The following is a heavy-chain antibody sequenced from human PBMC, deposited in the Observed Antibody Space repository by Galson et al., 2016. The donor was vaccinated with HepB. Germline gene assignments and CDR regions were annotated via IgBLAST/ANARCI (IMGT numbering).Heavy chain of an antibody. V-gene: IGHV4-4*02. CDR1: GGSISSNSW. J-gene: IGHJ5*02. D-gene: IGHD3-10*01. CDR2: IYHSGST. Sequence: SETLSLTCAVSGGSISSNSWWTWIRQPPGKGLEWIGEIYHSGSTNYNPSLESRVTISVDTSKNQFSLKLNSVTAADTAVYYCARALRAIWVGELSSRWFDPWGQGTLVTVSS. CDR3: ARALRAIWVGELSSRWFDP.